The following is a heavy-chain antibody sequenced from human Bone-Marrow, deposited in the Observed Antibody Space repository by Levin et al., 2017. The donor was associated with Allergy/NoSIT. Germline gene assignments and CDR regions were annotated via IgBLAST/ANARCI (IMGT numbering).Heavy chain of an antibody. Sequence: PGGSLRLSCAASGFIFSSDYMSWVRQAPGKGLEWVGNIKQDGSEEYYGNSVKGRFTISRDNAKNSLYLQMNSLRVDDTAVYYCARGGGAGGYAYWGQGTLVTVSS. CDR2: IKQDGSEE. CDR3: ARGGGAGGYAY. CDR1: GFIFSSDY. V-gene: IGHV3-7*03. D-gene: IGHD2-8*02. J-gene: IGHJ4*02.